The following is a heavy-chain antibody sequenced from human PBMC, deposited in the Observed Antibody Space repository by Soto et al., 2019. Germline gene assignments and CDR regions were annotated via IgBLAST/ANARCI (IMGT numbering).Heavy chain of an antibody. CDR2: IYWDDDR. CDR3: AHRPYYDSGRSFDY. V-gene: IGHV2-5*02. Sequence: QITLKESGPTLVKPTQTLTLTCTFSGFSLTTSGVGVGWIRQPPGKALEWLALIYWDDDRRYSPSLKSSLTITKNTSKNQAVLTLPNMDPVDTSTSHCAHRPYYDSGRSFDYWGQGTLVTVSS. CDR1: GFSLTTSGVG. D-gene: IGHD3-10*01. J-gene: IGHJ4*02.